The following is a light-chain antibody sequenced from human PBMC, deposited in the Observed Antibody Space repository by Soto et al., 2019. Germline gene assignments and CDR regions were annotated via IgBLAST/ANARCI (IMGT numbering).Light chain of an antibody. Sequence: EIVLTQSPGTLSLSPGERSTLSCWSSQSVSTYLAWYQQKPGQAPRLLIYDASSRATGIPARFSGSGSGTDFTLTISSVEPEDFAVYYCQQRSNWITFGQGTRLEI. CDR2: DAS. J-gene: IGKJ5*01. CDR3: QQRSNWIT. V-gene: IGKV3-11*01. CDR1: QSVSTY.